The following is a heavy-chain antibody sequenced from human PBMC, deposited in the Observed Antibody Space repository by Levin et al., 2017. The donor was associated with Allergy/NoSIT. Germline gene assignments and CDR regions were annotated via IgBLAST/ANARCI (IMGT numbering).Heavy chain of an antibody. Sequence: HPGGSLRLSCAASGFTFSSYWMSWVRQAPGKGLEWVANIKQDGSEKYYVDSVKGRFTISRDNAKNSLYLQMNSLRAEDTAVYYCARDLRITIFGVVTNYYGMDVWGQGTTVTVSS. V-gene: IGHV3-7*01. CDR2: IKQDGSEK. D-gene: IGHD3-3*01. CDR3: ARDLRITIFGVVTNYYGMDV. CDR1: GFTFSSYW. J-gene: IGHJ6*02.